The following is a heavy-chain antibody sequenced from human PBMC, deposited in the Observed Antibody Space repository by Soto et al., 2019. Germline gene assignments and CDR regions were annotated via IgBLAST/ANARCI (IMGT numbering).Heavy chain of an antibody. J-gene: IGHJ4*02. CDR2: IFVDSTTI. D-gene: IGHD3-9*01. CDR1: GFSFSSYS. V-gene: IGHV3-48*04. CDR3: ARDRDWAFDY. Sequence: GGSLRLSCVASGFSFSSYSFVWVRQAPGKGLEWVSYIFVDSTTIYYADSVKGRFTVSRDNAQNSLFLVINSLRAEDTAVYYCARDRDWAFDYWGQGTLVTVSS.